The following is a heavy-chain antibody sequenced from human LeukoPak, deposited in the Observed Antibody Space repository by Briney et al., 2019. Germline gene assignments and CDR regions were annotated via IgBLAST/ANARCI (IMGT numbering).Heavy chain of an antibody. J-gene: IGHJ4*02. CDR1: GFTFSSYG. CDR2: IRYDGSNK. V-gene: IGHV3-33*01. D-gene: IGHD6-19*01. Sequence: GGSLRLSCAASGFTFSSYGMHWVRQAPGKGLEWVAVIRYDGSNKYYADSVKGRFTISRDNSKNTPYLQMNSLRAEDTAVYYCARDRGGYSSGELDYWGQGTLVTASA. CDR3: ARDRGGYSSGELDY.